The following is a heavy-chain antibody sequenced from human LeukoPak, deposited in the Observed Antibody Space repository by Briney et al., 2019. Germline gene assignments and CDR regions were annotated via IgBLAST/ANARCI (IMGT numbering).Heavy chain of an antibody. D-gene: IGHD2-21*02. CDR3: SRGIPFRYLLGGDFYERSSHGFDN. V-gene: IGHV1-8*01. CDR2: INPNSKNT. Sequence: ASVKVSCKASGYTFTRHDVNRLRQATGQGLEWMGWINPNSKNTGYAQKFQGRVTLTTDTSTSTAYMELSSLDSEDTAVYYCSRGIPFRYLLGGDFYERSSHGFDNWGQGTMITVSS. J-gene: IGHJ3*02. CDR1: GYTFTRHD.